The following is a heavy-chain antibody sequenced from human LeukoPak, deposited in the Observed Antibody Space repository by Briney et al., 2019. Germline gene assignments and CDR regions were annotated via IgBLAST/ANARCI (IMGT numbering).Heavy chain of an antibody. CDR3: ARGSRYGSGSYCGY. V-gene: IGHV1-8*01. CDR2: MNPNSGNT. D-gene: IGHD3-10*01. J-gene: IGHJ4*02. Sequence: ASEKVSCTASGYTFTSSDINWVRQATGHGVEWMGWMNPNSGNTGYAQKFQGRVTMTRNTSISTAYMELSSLRSQDTAVYYCARGSRYGSGSYCGYWGQGTLVTVSS. CDR1: GYTFTSSD.